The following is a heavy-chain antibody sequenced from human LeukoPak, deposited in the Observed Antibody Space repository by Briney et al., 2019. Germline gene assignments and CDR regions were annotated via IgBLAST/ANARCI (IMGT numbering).Heavy chain of an antibody. V-gene: IGHV4-30-4*08. CDR3: ARDWSVIAVASHAFDV. Sequence: SETLSLTCTVSGGSISSGDYYWSWIRQPPGKGLEWIGYIYYSGSTYYNPSLKSRVTISVDKSNNQFSLKLSSVTAADTAVYYCARDWSVIAVASHAFDVWGQGTMVTVSS. J-gene: IGHJ3*01. CDR2: IYYSGST. CDR1: GGSISSGDYY. D-gene: IGHD6-19*01.